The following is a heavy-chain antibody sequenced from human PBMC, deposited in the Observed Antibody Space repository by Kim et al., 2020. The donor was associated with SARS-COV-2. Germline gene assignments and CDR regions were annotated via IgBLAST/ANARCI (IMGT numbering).Heavy chain of an antibody. CDR1: GGSFSGYY. Sequence: SETLSLTCAVYGGSFSGYYWSWIRQPPGKGLEWIGEINHSGSTNYNPSLKSRVTISVDTSKNQFSLKLSSVTAADTAVYYCARRALNSSSSTANIYYFDYWGQGTLVTVSS. D-gene: IGHD6-6*01. V-gene: IGHV4-34*01. CDR3: ARRALNSSSSTANIYYFDY. CDR2: INHSGST. J-gene: IGHJ4*02.